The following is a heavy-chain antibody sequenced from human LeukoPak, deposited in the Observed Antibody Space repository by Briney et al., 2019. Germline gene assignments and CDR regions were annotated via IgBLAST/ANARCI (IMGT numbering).Heavy chain of an antibody. CDR3: ARESALRGYSYGHNDY. CDR2: INPSGGST. J-gene: IGHJ4*02. V-gene: IGHV1-46*01. D-gene: IGHD5-18*01. CDR1: GYTFTSYY. Sequence: ASVTVSCKASGYTFTSYYMHWVRQAPGQGLEWMGLINPSGGSTSYAQKFQGRVTMTRDTSTSTVYMELSSLRSEDTAVYYCARESALRGYSYGHNDYWGQGTLVTVSS.